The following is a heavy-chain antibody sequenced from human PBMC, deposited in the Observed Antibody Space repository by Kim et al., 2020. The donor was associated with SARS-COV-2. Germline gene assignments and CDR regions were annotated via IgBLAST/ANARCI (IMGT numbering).Heavy chain of an antibody. D-gene: IGHD6-13*01. Sequence: SETLSLTCAVYGGSFSGYYWSWIRQPPGKGLEWIGEINHSGSTNYNPSLKSRVTISVDTSKNQFSLKLSSVTAADTAVYYCARGWGIAAAGPIDYWGQGTLVTVSS. CDR2: INHSGST. J-gene: IGHJ4*02. CDR3: ARGWGIAAAGPIDY. CDR1: GGSFSGYY. V-gene: IGHV4-34*01.